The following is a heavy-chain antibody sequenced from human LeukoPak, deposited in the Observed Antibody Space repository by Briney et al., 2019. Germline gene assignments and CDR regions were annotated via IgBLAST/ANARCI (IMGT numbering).Heavy chain of an antibody. Sequence: GGSLRLSCAASGFAVTDNYISWVRQAPGKGLEWVSIIYSGGDTNFADSVKGRFTISRDNAKNSLYLQMNSLRAEDTAVYYCARDSDAYCGGDCYPYYFDYWGQGTLVTVSS. CDR3: ARDSDAYCGGDCYPYYFDY. V-gene: IGHV3-53*01. CDR1: GFAVTDNY. D-gene: IGHD2-21*02. CDR2: IYSGGDT. J-gene: IGHJ4*02.